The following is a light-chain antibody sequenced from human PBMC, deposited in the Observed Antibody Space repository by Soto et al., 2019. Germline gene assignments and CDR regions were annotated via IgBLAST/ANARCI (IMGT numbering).Light chain of an antibody. J-gene: IGKJ3*01. Sequence: DIQMTQSPTSLSASVGDRVTITCQASQGIRNFVAWYQQKPGKAPKLLIYVASTLQSGVPSRFSGSGSGTDFTLTINSLQPEDVATYSCQKYSSVPVFGPGTKVEIK. V-gene: IGKV1-27*01. CDR3: QKYSSVPV. CDR1: QGIRNF. CDR2: VAS.